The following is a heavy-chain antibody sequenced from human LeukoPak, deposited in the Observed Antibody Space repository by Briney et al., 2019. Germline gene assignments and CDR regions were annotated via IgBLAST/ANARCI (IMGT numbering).Heavy chain of an antibody. CDR1: GYTFTSYY. Sequence: ASVKVSCKASGYTFTSYYMHWVRQAPGQGLEWMGIINPSGGSTSYAQKFQGRVTMTRNTSISTAYMELSSLRSEDTAVYYCARADGGPYYDFWSGYYIWFDPWGQGTLVTVSS. D-gene: IGHD3-3*01. CDR2: INPSGGST. V-gene: IGHV1-46*01. CDR3: ARADGGPYYDFWSGYYIWFDP. J-gene: IGHJ5*02.